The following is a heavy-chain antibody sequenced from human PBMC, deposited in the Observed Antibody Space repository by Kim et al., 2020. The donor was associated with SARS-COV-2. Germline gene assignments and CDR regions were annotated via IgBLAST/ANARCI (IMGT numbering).Heavy chain of an antibody. V-gene: IGHV3-66*01. Sequence: ADPGKGRLTIARDHSKNTLYLQMNSLRAEDTAVYYCATVVFYYDAGYFKNWGQGTLVIVSS. CDR3: ATVVFYYDAGYFKN. J-gene: IGHJ1*01. D-gene: IGHD3-22*01.